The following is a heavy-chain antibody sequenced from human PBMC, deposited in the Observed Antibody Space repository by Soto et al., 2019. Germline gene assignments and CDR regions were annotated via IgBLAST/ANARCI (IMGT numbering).Heavy chain of an antibody. D-gene: IGHD4-17*01. CDR2: VYSSGST. Sequence: SETLSLTCTVSGGSLSSYYWNWIRQPPGQGLEWIGYVYSSGSTIYNPSLESRVTISVDTSKNQFSLKLSSVTAADTAVYYCARGRIGYYGRRYEDSWGQGTLVTSPQ. J-gene: IGHJ4*02. CDR1: GGSLSSYY. V-gene: IGHV4-59*01. CDR3: ARGRIGYYGRRYEDS.